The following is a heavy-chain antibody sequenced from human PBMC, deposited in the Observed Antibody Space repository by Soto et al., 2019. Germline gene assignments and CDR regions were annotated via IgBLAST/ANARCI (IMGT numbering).Heavy chain of an antibody. CDR1: GASISRDDYY. D-gene: IGHD3-9*01. V-gene: IGHV4-31*03. J-gene: IGHJ4*02. Sequence: QVQLQESDPGLVKPSQTLSLTCSVSGASISRDDYYWSWIRQHPGKGLEWIAYIYSSGNSYYNPSLSSRVAISLDTSKNQFSLRLSSVTAADTGVYYCASALTGDYVGFDYWGQGTPATVSS. CDR2: IYSSGNS. CDR3: ASALTGDYVGFDY.